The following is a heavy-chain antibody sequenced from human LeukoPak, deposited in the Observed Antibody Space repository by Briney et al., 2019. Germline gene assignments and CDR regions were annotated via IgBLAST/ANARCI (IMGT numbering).Heavy chain of an antibody. CDR2: IIPILGMA. J-gene: IGHJ5*02. D-gene: IGHD2-15*01. V-gene: IGHV1-69*04. CDR3: ARKNYCSGGSCYSRGWFDP. CDR1: GGTFSSYA. Sequence: GASVKVSCKASGGTFSSYAISWVRQAPGQGLEWMGRIIPILGMANYAQKFQGRVTITADKSTSTAYMELSSLRSEDTAMYYCARKNYCSGGSCYSRGWFDPWGQGTLVTVSS.